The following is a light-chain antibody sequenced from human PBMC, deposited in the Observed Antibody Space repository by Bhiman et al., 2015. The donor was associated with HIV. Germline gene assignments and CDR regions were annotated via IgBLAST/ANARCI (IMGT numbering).Light chain of an antibody. CDR3: SAWDDFLKGV. J-gene: IGLJ3*02. V-gene: IGLV1-44*01. Sequence: QSVLTQPPSVSAAPGQKVTISCSGGSSNIGQSPASWYQQVPGAAPKLLIYRNNQRPSGVPDRFSGSKSGTSASLAITGLQAEDEAEYYCSAWDDFLKGVFGGGTKLTVL. CDR1: SSNIGQSP. CDR2: RNN.